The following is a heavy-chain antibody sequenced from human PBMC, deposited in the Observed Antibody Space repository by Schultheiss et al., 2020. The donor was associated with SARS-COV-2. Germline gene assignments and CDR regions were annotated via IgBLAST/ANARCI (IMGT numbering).Heavy chain of an antibody. Sequence: GGSLRLSCAASGFTFSSYAMHWVRQAPGKGLEWVAVISYDGSNKYYADSVKGRFTISRDNSKNTLYLQMNSLRAEDTAIYYCAKSASGNYYAGLGYWGQGTLVTVSS. CDR1: GFTFSSYA. J-gene: IGHJ4*02. CDR3: AKSASGNYYAGLGY. V-gene: IGHV3-30-3*02. D-gene: IGHD1-26*01. CDR2: ISYDGSNK.